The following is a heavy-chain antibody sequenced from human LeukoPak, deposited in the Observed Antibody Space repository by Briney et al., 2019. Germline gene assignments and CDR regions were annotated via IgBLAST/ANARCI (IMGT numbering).Heavy chain of an antibody. V-gene: IGHV4-38-2*01. J-gene: IGHJ4*02. D-gene: IGHD5-12*01. Sequence: PSETLSLTCAVSGYSISSGYYWGWIRQAPGKGLEWIGSIYHSGSTYYNPSLKSRVTISVDTSKNQFSLKLSSVTAADTAVYYCARGGYSGYDLIPYFDYWGQGTLVTVSS. CDR2: IYHSGST. CDR3: ARGGYSGYDLIPYFDY. CDR1: GYSISSGYY.